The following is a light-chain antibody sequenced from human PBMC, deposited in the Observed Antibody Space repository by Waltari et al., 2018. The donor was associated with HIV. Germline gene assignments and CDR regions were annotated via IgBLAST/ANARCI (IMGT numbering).Light chain of an antibody. CDR3: QQYNTWPPRT. J-gene: IGKJ2*01. Sequence: EILMTQSPSTVSVSPGARATLSCRASQSVSSNLAWYQQKPGQAPRLLIYGASTRATGIPARFSGSGSGTEFTLTISSLQSEDFAVYYCQQYNTWPPRTFGQGTKLEIK. V-gene: IGKV3-15*01. CDR1: QSVSSN. CDR2: GAS.